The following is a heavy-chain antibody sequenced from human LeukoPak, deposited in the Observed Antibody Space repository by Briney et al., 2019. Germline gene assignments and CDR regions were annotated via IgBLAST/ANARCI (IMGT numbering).Heavy chain of an antibody. D-gene: IGHD2-2*01. CDR2: INHSGST. J-gene: IGHJ5*02. CDR1: GGSISSYY. Sequence: PSETLSLTCTVSGGSISSYYWSWICQPPGKGLEWIGEINHSGSTNYNPSLKSRVTISVDTSKNQFSLKLSSVTAADTAVYYCARRYQLARNWFDPWGQGTLVTVSS. CDR3: ARRYQLARNWFDP. V-gene: IGHV4-34*01.